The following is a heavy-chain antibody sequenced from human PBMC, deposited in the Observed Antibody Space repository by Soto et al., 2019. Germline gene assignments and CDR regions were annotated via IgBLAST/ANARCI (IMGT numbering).Heavy chain of an antibody. CDR1: GGSFSGYY. CDR3: ARGECSSNYCFTRWALDI. Sequence: QVQLQQWGAGLLKPSETLSLTCAVYGGSFSGYYWTWIRQTPGKGLEWMWEINHSGSTNYNPSLKSRVSISAATSKKQFSLNLTSVTAADTAVYYCARGECSSNYCFTRWALDIWGQGTVVTVSS. J-gene: IGHJ3*02. V-gene: IGHV4-34*01. CDR2: INHSGST. D-gene: IGHD2-2*01.